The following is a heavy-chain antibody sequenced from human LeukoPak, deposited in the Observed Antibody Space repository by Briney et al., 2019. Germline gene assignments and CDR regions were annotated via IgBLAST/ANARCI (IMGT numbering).Heavy chain of an antibody. CDR3: ARDNSSSWYYFDY. V-gene: IGHV3-7*01. Sequence: GGSLRLSCAASGFTFSSYWMSWVRQAPGKGLEWVANIKQDGSEKYYVDSVKGRFTISRDNAKNSLYLQMNSLRAEDTAVYYCARDNSSSWYYFDYWGQGTLVTVSS. J-gene: IGHJ4*02. CDR1: GFTFSSYW. D-gene: IGHD6-13*01. CDR2: IKQDGSEK.